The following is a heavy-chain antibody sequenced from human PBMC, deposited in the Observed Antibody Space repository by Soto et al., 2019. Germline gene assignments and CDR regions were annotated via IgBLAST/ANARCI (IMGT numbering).Heavy chain of an antibody. J-gene: IGHJ4*02. D-gene: IGHD2-15*01. Sequence: ESGGGVVQPGRSLRLSCSASGFTFSSYAMHWVRQAPGKGLEWVAVISYDGSNKYYADSVKGRFTISRDNSKNTLYLQMNSLRPEDTAVYYCARESGGSCLDYWGQGTLVTVSS. V-gene: IGHV3-30*04. CDR1: GFTFSSYA. CDR2: ISYDGSNK. CDR3: ARESGGSCLDY.